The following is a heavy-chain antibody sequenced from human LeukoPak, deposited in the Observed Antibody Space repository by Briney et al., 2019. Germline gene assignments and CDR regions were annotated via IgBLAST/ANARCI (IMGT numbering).Heavy chain of an antibody. J-gene: IGHJ4*02. D-gene: IGHD1-26*01. CDR1: GFTFSSYG. CDR2: IWYDGSNK. V-gene: IGHV3-33*01. Sequence: GRSLRLSCAASGFTFSSYGMHWVRQAPGKGLEWVAVIWYDGSNKYYADSVEGRFTISRDNTKNTLYLQMNSLRAEDTAVYYCARGIVGATIGYFDYWGQGTLVTVSS. CDR3: ARGIVGATIGYFDY.